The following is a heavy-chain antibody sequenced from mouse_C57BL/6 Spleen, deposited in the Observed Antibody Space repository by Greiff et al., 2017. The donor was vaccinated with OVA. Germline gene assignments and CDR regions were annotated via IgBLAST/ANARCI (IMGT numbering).Heavy chain of an antibody. V-gene: IGHV5-17*01. CDR1: GFTFSDYG. D-gene: IGHD1-1*01. CDR3: ARRYYGKDWYFDV. CDR2: ISSGSSTI. Sequence: EVKLMESGGGLVKPGGSLKLSCAASGFTFSDYGMHWVRQAPEKGLEWVAYISSGSSTIYYADTVKGRFTISRDNAKNTLFLQMTSLRSEDTAMDYCARRYYGKDWYFDVWGTGTTVTVSS. J-gene: IGHJ1*03.